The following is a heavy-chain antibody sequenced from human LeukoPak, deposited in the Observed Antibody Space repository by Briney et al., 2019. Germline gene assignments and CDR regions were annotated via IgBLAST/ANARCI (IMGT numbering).Heavy chain of an antibody. D-gene: IGHD1-1*01. CDR2: IKQDGSEK. Sequence: PGGSLRLSCAASGFTFSSYWMSWVRQAPGKGLEWVANIKQDGSEKYYVDSVKGRFTISRDNAKNSLYLQMNSLRAEDTAVYYCAREKRVQLERRSAFDIWGQGTMVTVSS. CDR3: AREKRVQLERRSAFDI. J-gene: IGHJ3*02. V-gene: IGHV3-7*01. CDR1: GFTFSSYW.